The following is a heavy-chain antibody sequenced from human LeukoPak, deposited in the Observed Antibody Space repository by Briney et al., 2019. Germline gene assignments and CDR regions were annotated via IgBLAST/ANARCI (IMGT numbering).Heavy chain of an antibody. D-gene: IGHD2-21*02. CDR3: ARGVVVTPLEYYFDY. J-gene: IGHJ4*02. V-gene: IGHV4-31*03. CDR2: IYYSGST. Sequence: SQTLSLTCTVSGGPISSGGYYWSWIRQHPGKGLEWIGYIYYSGSTYYNPSLKSRVTISVDTSKNQFSLKLSSVTAADTAVYYCARGVVVTPLEYYFDYWGQGTLVTVSS. CDR1: GGPISSGGYY.